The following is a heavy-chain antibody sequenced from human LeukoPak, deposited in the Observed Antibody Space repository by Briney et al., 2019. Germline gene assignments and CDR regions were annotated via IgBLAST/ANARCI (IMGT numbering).Heavy chain of an antibody. V-gene: IGHV1-8*01. CDR1: GYTFTSYH. Sequence: ASVKVSCKASGYTFTSYHINWVRQATGQGLEWMGWMNPNNGNTGFAQKFQGRVTMTRSTSISTAYMDLSSLTSEDTAVYYCARGSTTGTSDYWGQGTLVTVSS. J-gene: IGHJ4*02. CDR2: MNPNNGNT. CDR3: ARGSTTGTSDY. D-gene: IGHD1-1*01.